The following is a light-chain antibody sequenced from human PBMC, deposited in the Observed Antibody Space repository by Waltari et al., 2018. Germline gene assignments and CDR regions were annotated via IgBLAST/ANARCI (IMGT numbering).Light chain of an antibody. CDR2: DVS. V-gene: IGLV2-14*03. CDR1: SSDVGGYNY. J-gene: IGLJ3*02. Sequence: QSALTQPASVSGSPGQSITISCTGTSSDVGGYNYVSWYQQPPGKAPNLMIYDVSNRPSGVSNRFSGSKSGNTASLTISGLQAEDEAYYYCSSYTSSSTWVFGGGTKLTVL. CDR3: SSYTSSSTWV.